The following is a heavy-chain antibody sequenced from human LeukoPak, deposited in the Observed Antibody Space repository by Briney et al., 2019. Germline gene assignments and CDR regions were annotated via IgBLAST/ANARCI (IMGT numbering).Heavy chain of an antibody. CDR3: ARGSSSFLRDNWFDP. CDR1: GFTFSSYD. D-gene: IGHD6-13*01. Sequence: GGSLRLSCAAPGFTFSSYDMHWVRQATGKGLEWVSAIGTAGDTYYPGSVKGRFTISRENAKNSLYLQMNSLRAGDTAVYYCARGSSSFLRDNWFDPWGQGTLVTVSS. V-gene: IGHV3-13*01. J-gene: IGHJ5*02. CDR2: IGTAGDT.